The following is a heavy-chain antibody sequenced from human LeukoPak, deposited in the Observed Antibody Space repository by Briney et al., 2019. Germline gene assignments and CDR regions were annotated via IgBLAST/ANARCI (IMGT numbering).Heavy chain of an antibody. Sequence: GGSLRLSFAASGFTVSSNYMSWVRQAPGKGLEWVSVIYSGGSTYYADSVKGRFTISRDNSKNTLYLQMNSLRAEDTAVYYCAREDGIAAAGFDPWGQGTLVTVSS. D-gene: IGHD6-13*01. J-gene: IGHJ5*02. CDR2: IYSGGST. CDR1: GFTVSSNY. V-gene: IGHV3-53*01. CDR3: AREDGIAAAGFDP.